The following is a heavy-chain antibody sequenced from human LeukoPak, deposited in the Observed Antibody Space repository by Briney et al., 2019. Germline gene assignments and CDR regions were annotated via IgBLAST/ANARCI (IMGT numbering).Heavy chain of an antibody. V-gene: IGHV3-23*01. CDR3: AKEATMTPRDYEYYYMDG. Sequence: GSLVPYLASPGSTSISKAMRGARQAPGKGLEWVSAISGSGGSTYYADSVKGRFTISRDNSKNTLYLQIRRLRAPETDVYYSAKEATMTPRDYEYYYMDGWGKGTTVTVSS. D-gene: IGHD5-12*01. CDR1: GSTSISKA. J-gene: IGHJ6*03. CDR2: ISGSGGST.